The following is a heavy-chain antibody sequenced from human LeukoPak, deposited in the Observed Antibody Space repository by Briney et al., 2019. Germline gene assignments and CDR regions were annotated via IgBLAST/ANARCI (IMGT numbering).Heavy chain of an antibody. Sequence: PGGSLRLSCAASGFTFSSYAMTWVRQAPGKGLDWVSTITSAGSIYYADSVKGRFTISRDNSKNTLYLQMNSLRAEDTAVYYCAKAPITIFGVVEYWGQGTLVTVSS. CDR3: AKAPITIFGVVEY. CDR2: ITSAGSI. D-gene: IGHD3-3*01. CDR1: GFTFSSYA. J-gene: IGHJ4*02. V-gene: IGHV3-23*01.